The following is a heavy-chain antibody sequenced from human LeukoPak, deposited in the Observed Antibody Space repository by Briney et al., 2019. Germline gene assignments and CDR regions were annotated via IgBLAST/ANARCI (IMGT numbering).Heavy chain of an antibody. CDR3: ARDGISCSGGHCYFAS. J-gene: IGHJ4*02. CDR1: GFIFGNYW. D-gene: IGHD2-15*01. V-gene: IGHV3-74*01. Sequence: GGSLSLYCATSGFIFGNYWMDWVRQAPGKGLVRVSRINNDGSSTTYADSVKGRFTISRDNARNTLYLQMNSLRAEDTAVYYCARDGISCSGGHCYFASWGQGTLVTVSS. CDR2: INNDGSST.